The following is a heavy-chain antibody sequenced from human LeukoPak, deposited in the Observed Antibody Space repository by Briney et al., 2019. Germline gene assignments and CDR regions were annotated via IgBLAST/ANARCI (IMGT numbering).Heavy chain of an antibody. V-gene: IGHV3-23*01. Sequence: PGGSLRLSCAASGFTFSSYAMSWVRQAPGKGLEWVSAISGSGGSTYYADSVKGRFTISRDNSRNTLYLQMNSLRAEDTAVYYCAKDLWGWLQFWGNGFAYWGQGTLVTVSS. CDR1: GFTFSSYA. CDR3: AKDLWGWLQFWGNGFAY. J-gene: IGHJ4*02. CDR2: ISGSGGST. D-gene: IGHD5-24*01.